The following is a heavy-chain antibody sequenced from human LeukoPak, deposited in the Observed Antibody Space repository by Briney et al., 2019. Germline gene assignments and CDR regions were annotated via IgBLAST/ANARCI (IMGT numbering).Heavy chain of an antibody. V-gene: IGHV4-61*02. CDR1: GGSISSSSYY. J-gene: IGHJ4*02. CDR3: AREGEQWLPRD. Sequence: SETLSLTCTVSGGSISSSSYYWSWIRQPAGKGLEWIGRIYTSGSTNYNPSLKSRVTMSVDTSKNQFSLKLSSVTAADTAVYYCAREGEQWLPRDWGQGTLVTVSS. D-gene: IGHD6-19*01. CDR2: IYTSGST.